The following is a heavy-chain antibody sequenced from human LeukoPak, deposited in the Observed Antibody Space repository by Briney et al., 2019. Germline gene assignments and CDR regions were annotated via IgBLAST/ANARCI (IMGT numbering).Heavy chain of an antibody. D-gene: IGHD6-25*01. J-gene: IGHJ6*02. V-gene: IGHV4-4*07. CDR2: ICSSGTT. CDR1: GGSISNYY. Sequence: PSETLSLTCNVSGGSISNYYWTWIRQPAGKGLEWIGRICSSGTTTYNPSLKSRVAMSVDTSRNQFSLKLNSVTAADTAVYYCARVSPIAAAGSSYYYAIDVWGQGTTVTVSS. CDR3: ARVSPIAAAGSSYYYAIDV.